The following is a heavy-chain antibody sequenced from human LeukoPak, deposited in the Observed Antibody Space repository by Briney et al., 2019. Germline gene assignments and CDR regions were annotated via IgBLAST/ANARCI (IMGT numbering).Heavy chain of an antibody. CDR3: ARDRSGYCDY. D-gene: IGHD3-3*01. CDR2: INPNSGGT. V-gene: IGHV1-2*02. Sequence: ASVKVSCKASGYTFTGYYMHWVRQAPGQGLEWMGWINPNSGGTNYVQKFQGRVTMTRDTSISTAYMELSRLKSDDTAVYFCARDRSGYCDYWGQGTQVTVSS. CDR1: GYTFTGYY. J-gene: IGHJ4*02.